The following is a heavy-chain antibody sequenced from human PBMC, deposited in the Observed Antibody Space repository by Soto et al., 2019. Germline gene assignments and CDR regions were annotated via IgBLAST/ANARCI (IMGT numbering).Heavy chain of an antibody. Sequence: SETLSLTCTVSGGSISSYYWSWIRQPPGKGLEWIGYIYYSGSSNYNPSIKSRVTISVDTSKNQFSLKLSSVTAADTAVYYCASLGSVNLGYCSGGSCQGWFDPWGQGTLVTVSS. V-gene: IGHV4-59*08. CDR1: GGSISSYY. J-gene: IGHJ5*02. CDR3: ASLGSVNLGYCSGGSCQGWFDP. D-gene: IGHD2-15*01. CDR2: IYYSGSS.